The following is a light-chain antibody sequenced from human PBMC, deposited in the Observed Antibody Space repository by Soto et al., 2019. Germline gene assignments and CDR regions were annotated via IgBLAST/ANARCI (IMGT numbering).Light chain of an antibody. J-gene: IGKJ4*01. CDR2: EVS. Sequence: EIVMTQTPLSLSVTPGQSASISCRSSQTLLHSNGKSYLYWYLQKAGQAPQLLIYEVSKRFSGVPDRFSGSGAGTDFTLKISRVEADDVGVYYCLQRLHFPLTFGGGTKVEIK. CDR1: QTLLHSNGKSY. CDR3: LQRLHFPLT. V-gene: IGKV2-29*03.